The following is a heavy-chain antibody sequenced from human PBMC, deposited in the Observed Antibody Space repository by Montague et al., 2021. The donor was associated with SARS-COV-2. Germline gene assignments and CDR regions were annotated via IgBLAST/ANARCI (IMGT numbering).Heavy chain of an antibody. Sequence: SLRLSCAASGFPFSTSWMNWVRQTPEKGLEWAANIDPDGSTKSYVDSVKGRVTMTRDNAKNSLSLHINSLRVDDTAVYYCAGWFGEQNVWGQGTTVTVSS. CDR1: GFPFSTSW. V-gene: IGHV3-7*01. CDR3: AGWFGEQNV. CDR2: IDPDGSTK. D-gene: IGHD3-10*01. J-gene: IGHJ6*02.